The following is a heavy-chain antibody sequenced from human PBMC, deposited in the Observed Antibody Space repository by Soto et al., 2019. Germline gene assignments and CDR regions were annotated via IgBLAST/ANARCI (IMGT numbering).Heavy chain of an antibody. CDR3: VKEKLYSNYEYYFDY. CDR2: ISWHSGTI. CDR1: GFSFRNYA. Sequence: GGSLRLSXAASGFSFRNYAMHWVRRAPGKGLEWVSGISWHSGTIGYADSVRGRFTISRDNAKNSLYLQMNSLRPEDTALYFCVKEKLYSNYEYYFDYWGQGTLVTVSS. V-gene: IGHV3-9*01. J-gene: IGHJ4*02. D-gene: IGHD4-4*01.